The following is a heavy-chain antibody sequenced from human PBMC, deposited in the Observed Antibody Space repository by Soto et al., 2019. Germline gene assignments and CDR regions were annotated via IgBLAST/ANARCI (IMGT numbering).Heavy chain of an antibody. CDR2: ISSSSSTI. D-gene: IGHD1-20*01. V-gene: IGHV3-48*02. CDR3: ASNLKEIAYYYYGMDV. Sequence: GGSLRLSCAASGFTFSSYSMNWVRQAPGKGLEWVSYISSSSSTIYYADSVKGRFTISRDNAKNSLYLQMNSLRDEDTAVYYCASNLKEIAYYYYGMDVWGQGTTVTVSS. J-gene: IGHJ6*02. CDR1: GFTFSSYS.